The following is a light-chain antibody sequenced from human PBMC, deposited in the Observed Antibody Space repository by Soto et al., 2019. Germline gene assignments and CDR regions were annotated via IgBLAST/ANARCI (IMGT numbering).Light chain of an antibody. CDR2: DAS. CDR1: QSVSDW. J-gene: IGKJ1*01. CDR3: QQYENYWT. Sequence: IQMTQSPSTLSASVGDRVTITCRASQSVSDWLAWYQQKPGKAPKLLIYDASRLESAVPSRFSGSGSQTEFTLTISSLHPDDFATYYCQQYENYWTFGQGTRVEIK. V-gene: IGKV1-5*01.